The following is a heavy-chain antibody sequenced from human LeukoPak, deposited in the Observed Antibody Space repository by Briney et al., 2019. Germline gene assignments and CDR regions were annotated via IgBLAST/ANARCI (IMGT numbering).Heavy chain of an antibody. CDR3: AREKQWLVRGAFDI. Sequence: PGGSLRLSCAASGFTFSSYGMHWVRQAPGKGLEWVAVISYDGSNKYYADSVKGRFTISRDNSKNTLYLQMNSLRAEDTAVYYCAREKQWLVRGAFDIWGQGTMVTVSS. D-gene: IGHD6-19*01. V-gene: IGHV3-30*03. J-gene: IGHJ3*02. CDR2: ISYDGSNK. CDR1: GFTFSSYG.